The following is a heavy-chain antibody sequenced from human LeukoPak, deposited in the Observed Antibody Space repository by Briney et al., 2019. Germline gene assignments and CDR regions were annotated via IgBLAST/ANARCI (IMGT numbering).Heavy chain of an antibody. CDR2: ISWNSGTI. D-gene: IGHD3-10*01. V-gene: IGHV3-9*01. Sequence: GGSLRLSCAASGFTFDDYAMHWVRQAPGKGLEWVSGISWNSGTIDYADSVKGRFTISRDNAKNSLYLQMNSLRAEDTALYYCAKGALSLYYYDFDYWGQGTLVTVSS. J-gene: IGHJ4*02. CDR3: AKGALSLYYYDFDY. CDR1: GFTFDDYA.